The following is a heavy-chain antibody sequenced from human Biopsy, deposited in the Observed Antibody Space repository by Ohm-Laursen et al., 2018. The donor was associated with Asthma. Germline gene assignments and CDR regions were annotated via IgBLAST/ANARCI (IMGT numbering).Heavy chain of an antibody. CDR3: ARDSGGDWSCSDRRCDYYYTYAMDV. CDR2: ISFDGSTK. CDR1: GLTFRNYG. J-gene: IGHJ6*02. D-gene: IGHD2-15*01. V-gene: IGHV3-30*03. Sequence: SLRLSCAASGLTFRNYGMHWVRQAPGKGLEWVALISFDGSTKYFADSVKGRFTISRDNGKNSLFLQMSSLRAEDKAVYYCARDSGGDWSCSDRRCDYYYTYAMDVWGQGTTVTVAS.